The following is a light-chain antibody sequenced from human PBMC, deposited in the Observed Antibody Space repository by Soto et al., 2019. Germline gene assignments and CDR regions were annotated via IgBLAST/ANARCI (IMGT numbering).Light chain of an antibody. CDR3: QQYADWPPV. V-gene: IGKV3-15*01. J-gene: IGKJ4*01. Sequence: EIVMTQSPATLSVSPGERATLSCRASQSVSSNLAWYQQKPGQAPRLLIYGASTRATGIPARFSGSGSGTEFTVTISSLQSEDFAVYYCQQYADWPPVFGGGTTVEIK. CDR1: QSVSSN. CDR2: GAS.